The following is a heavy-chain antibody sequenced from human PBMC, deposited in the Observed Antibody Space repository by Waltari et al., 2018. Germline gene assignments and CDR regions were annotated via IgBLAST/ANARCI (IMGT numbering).Heavy chain of an antibody. CDR1: GFTFSSYA. J-gene: IGHJ6*03. CDR2: ISYDGGNA. V-gene: IGHV3-30-3*01. D-gene: IGHD3-16*01. Sequence: QVQLVESGGGVVQPGRSLRLSCAASGFTFSSYAMHWVRQAPGKGLEWVAVISYDGGNAFYADSVKGQFTISRDNSKNTLHLQMNSLRVEDTAVYYCARDGAPQERYYYYYYMGVCGKGTTVTVSS. CDR3: ARDGAPQERYYYYYYMGV.